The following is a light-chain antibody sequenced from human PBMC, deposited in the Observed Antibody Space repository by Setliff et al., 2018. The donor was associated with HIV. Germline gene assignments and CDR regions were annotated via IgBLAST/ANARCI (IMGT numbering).Light chain of an antibody. V-gene: IGLV2-8*01. CDR1: SSDVGRYNF. CDR3: SSYAGNNNYV. CDR2: EVS. J-gene: IGLJ1*01. Sequence: QSALAQPPSASGSPGQSVTISCTGNSSDVGRYNFVSWYQQHPGKAPNLMIYEVSKRPSGVPDRYSGSKSDNTASLTVSGLQAEDEADYYCSSYAGNNNYVFGTGTKVTVL.